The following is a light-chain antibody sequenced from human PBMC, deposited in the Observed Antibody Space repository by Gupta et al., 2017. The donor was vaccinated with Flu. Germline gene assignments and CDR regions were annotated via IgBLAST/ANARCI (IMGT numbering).Light chain of an antibody. Sequence: EIVMTQSPATLSVCPGERATLSCRASQSGSSNLAWYKKKPGQAPRLLIYGASTRAMGIPAMFSGSGSGTEFTLTISSLQSEDFAVYYWQQYNNGPRSITFGQGTRLEIK. CDR2: GAS. CDR3: QQYNNGPRSIT. V-gene: IGKV3-15*01. J-gene: IGKJ5*01. CDR1: QSGSSN.